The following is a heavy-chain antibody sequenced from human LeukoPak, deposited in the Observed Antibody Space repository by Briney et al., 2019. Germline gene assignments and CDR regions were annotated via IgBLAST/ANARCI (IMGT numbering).Heavy chain of an antibody. CDR3: ARDRWRLQPDY. CDR1: GGSMSSYY. Sequence: PSETLSLTCTVSGGSMSSYYWSWIRQPPGKGVEWIGSIYYSGSTNYNPSLKSRVTISVDTSKNQFSLKLTSVTAADTAVYYCARDRWRLQPDYWGQGILATVSS. CDR2: IYYSGST. V-gene: IGHV4-59*01. J-gene: IGHJ4*02. D-gene: IGHD5-24*01.